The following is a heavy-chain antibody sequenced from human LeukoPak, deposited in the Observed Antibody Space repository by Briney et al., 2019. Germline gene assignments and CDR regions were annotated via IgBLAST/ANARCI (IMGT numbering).Heavy chain of an antibody. Sequence: SETLSLTCTVSGGSISSSSYYWGWIRQPPGKGLEWIGNIYYSGSTYYNPSLKSRITISVDTSGNQFSLKLSSVTAADTAVYYCARDRYYYYGSGSYYLFDYWGQGTLVTVSS. V-gene: IGHV4-39*02. J-gene: IGHJ4*02. CDR2: IYYSGST. CDR3: ARDRYYYYGSGSYYLFDY. CDR1: GGSISSSSYY. D-gene: IGHD3-10*01.